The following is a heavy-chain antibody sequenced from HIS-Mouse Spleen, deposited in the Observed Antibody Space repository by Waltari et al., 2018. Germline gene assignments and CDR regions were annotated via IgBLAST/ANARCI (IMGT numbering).Heavy chain of an antibody. CDR2: IYYSGST. CDR1: GGSISRSSYY. V-gene: IGHV4-39*01. Sequence: QLQLQESGPGLVKPSETLSLTCTVPGGSISRSSYYLGWIRQPPGKGLEWIGSIYYSGSTYYNPSLKSRVTISVDTSKNQFSLKLSSVTAADTAVYYCAYGDYFDYWGQGNLVTVSS. J-gene: IGHJ4*02. CDR3: AYGDYFDY. D-gene: IGHD4-17*01.